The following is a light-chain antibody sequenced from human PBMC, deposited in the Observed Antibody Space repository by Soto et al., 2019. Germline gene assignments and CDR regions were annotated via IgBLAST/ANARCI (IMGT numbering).Light chain of an antibody. V-gene: IGLV2-23*02. CDR2: EVN. J-gene: IGLJ1*01. CDR3: CSYAGSSTFYV. Sequence: QSVLTQPASVSGSPRQSITISCTGTSSDVGSYNLVSWYQQHPGKAPKLMIYEVNKRPSGVSNRFSGSKSGNTASLTISGLQAEDEADYYCCSYAGSSTFYVFGTGTKVTVL. CDR1: SSDVGSYNL.